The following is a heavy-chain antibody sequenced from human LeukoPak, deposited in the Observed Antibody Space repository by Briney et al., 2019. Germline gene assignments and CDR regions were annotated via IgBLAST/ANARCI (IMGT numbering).Heavy chain of an antibody. J-gene: IGHJ4*02. CDR3: ASLVGATQYYFDY. V-gene: IGHV4-59*01. CDR1: GGSISSYH. D-gene: IGHD1-26*01. CDR2: IYYSGST. Sequence: PSETLSLTCTVSGGSISSYHWSWIRPPPGKGLEWIGYIYYSGSTNYNPFLKSRFTISVDTSKNQFSLKLSSVTAADTAVYYCASLVGATQYYFDYWGQGTLVTVSS.